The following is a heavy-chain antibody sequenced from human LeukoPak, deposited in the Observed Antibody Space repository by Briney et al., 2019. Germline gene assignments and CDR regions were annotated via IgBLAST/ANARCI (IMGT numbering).Heavy chain of an antibody. CDR3: ARDRGYSSSWIYYYYMDV. Sequence: GASVKVSCKASGYTFTSYGISWVRQAPGQGLEWMGWISAYNDNTNYAQKLQGRVTMTTDTSTSTAYMELRSLRSDDTAVYYCARDRGYSSSWIYYYYMDVWGKGTTVTISS. D-gene: IGHD6-13*01. V-gene: IGHV1-18*01. CDR2: ISAYNDNT. CDR1: GYTFTSYG. J-gene: IGHJ6*03.